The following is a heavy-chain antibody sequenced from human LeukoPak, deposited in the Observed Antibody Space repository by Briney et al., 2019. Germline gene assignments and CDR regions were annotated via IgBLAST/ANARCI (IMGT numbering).Heavy chain of an antibody. CDR3: ARDGGYSGYDYLLHYYYCMDV. Sequence: PSETLSLTCTVSGGSISSSSYYWGWIRQPPGKGLEWIGSIYYSGSTYYNPSLKSRVTISVDTSKNQFSLKLSSVTAADTAVYYCARDGGYSGYDYLLHYYYCMDVWGKGTTVTVSS. J-gene: IGHJ6*03. V-gene: IGHV4-39*07. CDR1: GGSISSSSYY. CDR2: IYYSGST. D-gene: IGHD5-12*01.